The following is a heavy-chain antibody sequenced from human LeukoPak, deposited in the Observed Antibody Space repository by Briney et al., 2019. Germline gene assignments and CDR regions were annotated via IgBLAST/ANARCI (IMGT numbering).Heavy chain of an antibody. V-gene: IGHV3-30*02. CDR2: IRYDGSNK. CDR3: AKEGVGCNSTNCWNNFDY. D-gene: IGHD2-2*01. Sequence: GSLRLSCAASGVTFSSYGMHWVRQAPGKGLEWVAFIRYDGSNKYYADSVKGRFTISRDNSKNTLYLQMNSLRAEDTAVYYCAKEGVGCNSTNCWNNFDYWGQGTLVTVSS. CDR1: GVTFSSYG. J-gene: IGHJ4*02.